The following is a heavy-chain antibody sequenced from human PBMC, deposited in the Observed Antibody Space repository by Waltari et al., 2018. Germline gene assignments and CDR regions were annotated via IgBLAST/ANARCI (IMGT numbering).Heavy chain of an antibody. D-gene: IGHD3-10*01. Sequence: EVQLVESGGGLVQPGGSLRLSCAASGFTFSSYWMHWVRQAPGKGLVWVSRINSDGSSTSYADSGKGRFTISRDNAKNTLYLQMNSLRAEDTAVYYCASLDMVRGVTNWFDPWGQGTLVTVSS. CDR2: INSDGSST. CDR3: ASLDMVRGVTNWFDP. J-gene: IGHJ5*02. CDR1: GFTFSSYW. V-gene: IGHV3-74*01.